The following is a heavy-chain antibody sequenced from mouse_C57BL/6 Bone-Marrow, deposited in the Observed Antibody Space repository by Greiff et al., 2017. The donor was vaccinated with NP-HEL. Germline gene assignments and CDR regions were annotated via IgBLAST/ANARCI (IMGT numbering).Heavy chain of an antibody. CDR2: LHPSDSDT. J-gene: IGHJ4*01. V-gene: IGHV1-74*01. Sequence: QVQLQQPGAELVKPGASVKVSCKASGYTFTSYWMHWVKQRPGQGLEWIGRLHPSDSDTNYNQKFKGKAPLTVDKSSSTGYMQRSSLTSEDAAVYYCAMGDGYPLWLRRRGYAMDYWGQGTSVTVSS. D-gene: IGHD2-2*01. CDR1: GYTFTSYW. CDR3: AMGDGYPLWLRRRGYAMDY.